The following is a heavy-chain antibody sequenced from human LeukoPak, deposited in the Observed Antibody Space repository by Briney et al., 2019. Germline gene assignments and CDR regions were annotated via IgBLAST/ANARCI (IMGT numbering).Heavy chain of an antibody. V-gene: IGHV4-34*01. CDR1: GGSFSGYY. CDR3: ARRYYDFWSGSYYYMDV. Sequence: SETLSLTCAVYGGSFSGYYWSWLRQPPGKGREWVGEINHSGSTNYNPSLKRRVTISVEKSKKQFSLKKSSVTAADTAVYYCARRYYDFWSGSYYYMDVWGKGTTVTVSS. CDR2: INHSGST. D-gene: IGHD3-3*01. J-gene: IGHJ6*03.